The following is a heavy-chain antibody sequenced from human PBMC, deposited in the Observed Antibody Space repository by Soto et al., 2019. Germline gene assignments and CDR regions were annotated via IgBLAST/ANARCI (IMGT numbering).Heavy chain of an antibody. J-gene: IGHJ5*02. CDR3: ARRSSGWYFVWFDP. V-gene: IGHV5-10-1*01. CDR2: IDPSDSDT. D-gene: IGHD6-13*01. CDR1: GYSFTSYW. Sequence: LGESLKISCKGSGYSFTSYWISWVRQMPGKGLEWMGRIDPSDSDTNYSPSFQGHVTISADKSISTAYLQWSSLKASDTAMHYCARRSSGWYFVWFDPWGQGTLVTVSS.